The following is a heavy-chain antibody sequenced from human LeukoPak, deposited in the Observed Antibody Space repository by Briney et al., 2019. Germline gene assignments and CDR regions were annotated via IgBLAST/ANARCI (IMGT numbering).Heavy chain of an antibody. Sequence: SETLSLTCTVSGGSINNYYWSWIRQPAGKGLEWIGRIYTRGSTNYNPSLKSRVTMSVDTSKNQFSLKLSSVTAADTAVYYCARGRYCSAHICSGGDVFDIWGQGTMVSVSS. D-gene: IGHD2-15*01. CDR2: IYTRGST. CDR1: GGSINNYY. V-gene: IGHV4-4*07. J-gene: IGHJ3*02. CDR3: ARGRYCSAHICSGGDVFDI.